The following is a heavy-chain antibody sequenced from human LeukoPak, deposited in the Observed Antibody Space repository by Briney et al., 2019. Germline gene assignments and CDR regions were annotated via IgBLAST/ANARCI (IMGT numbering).Heavy chain of an antibody. CDR3: ARERYSYGFRPFDY. CDR2: IYYSGST. Sequence: PSETLSLTCTVSGGSISSYYWSWIRQPPGKGLEWIGYIYYSGSTNYNPSLKSRVTISVDTSKNQFSLKLSSVTAADTAVYYCARERYSYGFRPFDYWGQGTLVTVSS. J-gene: IGHJ4*02. V-gene: IGHV4-59*08. CDR1: GGSISSYY. D-gene: IGHD5-18*01.